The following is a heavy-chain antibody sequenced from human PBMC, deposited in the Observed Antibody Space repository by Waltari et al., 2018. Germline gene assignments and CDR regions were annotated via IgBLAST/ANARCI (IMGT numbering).Heavy chain of an antibody. V-gene: IGHV4-39*01. D-gene: IGHD3-10*01. CDR1: GGPLSRISYY. CDR3: ARLDSPMVRGVLFDY. Sequence: QLQLQESGPGLVKPSETLSLTCPVSGGPLSRISYYWAWIRQTPAKGLEWIGNIYYGGSSYYNPSLKGRVTISVDTFKNQFSLKVNSVTAADTAVYFCARLDSPMVRGVLFDYWGRGSLVTVSS. J-gene: IGHJ4*02. CDR2: IYYGGSS.